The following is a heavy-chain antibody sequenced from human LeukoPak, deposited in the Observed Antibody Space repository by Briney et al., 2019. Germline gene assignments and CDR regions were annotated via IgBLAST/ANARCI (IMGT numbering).Heavy chain of an antibody. D-gene: IGHD3-10*01. Sequence: GGSLRLSCAASGFRFNTYWMSWVRQAPGKGLEWVAHIKQDGNEKYYADSVKGRFTISRDNSKNTLYLQMNSPRVEDTAVYYCAKGRGQGFDYWGQGTLVTVSS. CDR3: AKGRGQGFDY. J-gene: IGHJ4*02. CDR2: IKQDGNEK. CDR1: GFRFNTYW. V-gene: IGHV3-7*03.